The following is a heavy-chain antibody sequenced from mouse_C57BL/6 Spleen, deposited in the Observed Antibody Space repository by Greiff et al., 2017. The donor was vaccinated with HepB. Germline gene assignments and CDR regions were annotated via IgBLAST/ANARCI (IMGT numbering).Heavy chain of an antibody. CDR2: IDPEDGDT. V-gene: IGHV14-1*01. J-gene: IGHJ2*01. Sequence: VQLKQSGAELVRPGASVKLSCTASGFNIKDYYMHWVKQRPEQGLEWIGRIDPEDGDTEYAPKFQGKATMTADTSSNTAYLQLSSLTSEDTAVYYCTTGLRTVYYFDYWGQGTTLTVSS. CDR1: GFNIKDYY. CDR3: TTGLRTVYYFDY. D-gene: IGHD2-4*01.